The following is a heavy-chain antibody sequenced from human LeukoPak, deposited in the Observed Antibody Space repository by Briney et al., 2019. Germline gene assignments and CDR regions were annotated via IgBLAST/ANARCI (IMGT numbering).Heavy chain of an antibody. CDR2: IYSTGST. CDR3: ARDLSPFWSGYYYMDV. D-gene: IGHD3-3*01. V-gene: IGHV4-59*12. J-gene: IGHJ6*03. CDR1: GGSITTYY. Sequence: SETLSLTCTVSGGSITTYYWSWIRQSPGKGLECIGYIYSTGSTNYNPSLKSRVTMSVDTSKNQFSLKLSSVTAADTAVYYCARDLSPFWSGYYYMDVWGKGTTVTVSS.